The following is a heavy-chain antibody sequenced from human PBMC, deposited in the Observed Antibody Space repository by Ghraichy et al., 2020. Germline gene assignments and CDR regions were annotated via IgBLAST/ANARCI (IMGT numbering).Heavy chain of an antibody. D-gene: IGHD6-6*01. CDR3: ASYSSSSIPYYFDY. CDR1: GGSISSGGYY. Sequence: SETLSLTCTVSGGSISSGGYYWSWIRQHPGKGLEWIGYIYYRGSTYYNPSLKSRITISLDTSKNQFSLKLSSVTAADTAVYYCASYSSSSIPYYFDYWGQGTLVTVSS. J-gene: IGHJ4*02. CDR2: IYYRGST. V-gene: IGHV4-31*03.